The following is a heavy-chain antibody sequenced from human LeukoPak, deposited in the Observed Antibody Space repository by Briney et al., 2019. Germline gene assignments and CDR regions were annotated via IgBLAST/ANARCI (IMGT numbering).Heavy chain of an antibody. CDR3: AELGITMIGGV. J-gene: IGHJ6*04. CDR2: INWSSGSI. CDR1: GFTFDDYA. Sequence: GGSLRLSCAASGFTFDDYAMHWVRQAPGKGLEWVSGINWSSGSIGYADSVKGRFTISRDNAKNSLYLQMNSLRAEDTAVYYCAELGITMIGGVWGKGTTVTISS. D-gene: IGHD3-10*02. V-gene: IGHV3-9*01.